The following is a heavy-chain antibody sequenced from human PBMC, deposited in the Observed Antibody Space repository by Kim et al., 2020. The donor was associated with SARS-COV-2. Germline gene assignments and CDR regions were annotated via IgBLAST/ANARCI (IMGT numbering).Heavy chain of an antibody. D-gene: IGHD2-21*02. V-gene: IGHV1-18*01. Sequence: NCAQKLQGRVTMTTDTSTSTAYMELRSLRSDDTAVYYCARDSMVVTALDVWGQGTTVTVSS. J-gene: IGHJ6*02. CDR3: ARDSMVVTALDV.